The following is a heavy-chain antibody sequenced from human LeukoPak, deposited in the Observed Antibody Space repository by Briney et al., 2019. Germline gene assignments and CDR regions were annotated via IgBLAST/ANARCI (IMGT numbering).Heavy chain of an antibody. CDR3: ARDPHYYGSGKYKTSVY. CDR2: VYESGST. J-gene: IGHJ4*02. D-gene: IGHD3-10*01. V-gene: IGHV4-39*07. Sequence: SETLSLTCAVPGGSISRSTSYWGWIRQPPGKGLEWIGSVYESGSTYYNPSLKSRVTITVDTSKRQFSLKLTSVTAADTAVYYCARDPHYYGSGKYKTSVYGGQGTLVTVSS. CDR1: GGSISRSTSY.